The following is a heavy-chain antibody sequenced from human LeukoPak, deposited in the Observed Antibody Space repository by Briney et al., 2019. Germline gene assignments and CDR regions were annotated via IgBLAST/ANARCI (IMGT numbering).Heavy chain of an antibody. D-gene: IGHD6-13*01. CDR2: IYYSGST. V-gene: IGHV4-59*01. J-gene: IGHJ4*02. Sequence: SETLSLTCTVSGGSISSCYWSWIRQPPGKGLEWIGYIYYSGSTNYNPSLKSRVTISVDTSKNQFSLKLSSVTAADTAVYYCASGYSSSWKGVDYWGQGTLVTVSS. CDR3: ASGYSSSWKGVDY. CDR1: GGSISSCY.